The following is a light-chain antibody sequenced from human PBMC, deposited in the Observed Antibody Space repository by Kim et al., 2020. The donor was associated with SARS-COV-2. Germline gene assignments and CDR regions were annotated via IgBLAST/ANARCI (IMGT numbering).Light chain of an antibody. CDR3: QQYFSHST. CDR1: QSISSW. V-gene: IGKV1-5*03. Sequence: LSASVGDRVTITCLASQSISSWLARYQQKPRKAPKNLIYKASSLKSGVPSRFSGSGSGTEFTLTIRSLQPDDFAPYYCQQYFSHSTFGQGTKLE. CDR2: KAS. J-gene: IGKJ2*01.